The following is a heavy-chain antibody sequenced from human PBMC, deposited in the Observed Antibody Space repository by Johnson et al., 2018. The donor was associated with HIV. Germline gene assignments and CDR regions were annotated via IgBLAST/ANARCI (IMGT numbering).Heavy chain of an antibody. CDR3: AKGRGPPRVFDI. D-gene: IGHD3-10*01. V-gene: IGHV3-23*01. CDR2: FSGSDVNI. CDR1: GLSVSNNY. Sequence: EVLLLESGGGLVQPGGSLRLSCAASGLSVSNNYMSWVRQAPGKGLEWVSRFSGSDVNINDADSVKGRFTISRDNSKSTLYLQMNSLRAEDTAVYYCAKGRGPPRVFDIWGQGTMVTVSS. J-gene: IGHJ3*02.